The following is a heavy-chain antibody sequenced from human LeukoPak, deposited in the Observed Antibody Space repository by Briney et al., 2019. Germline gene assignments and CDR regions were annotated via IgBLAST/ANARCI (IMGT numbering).Heavy chain of an antibody. Sequence: ASVKVSCKASGYTFTGYYMHWVRQAPGQGLEWMGWINPNSGGTNYAQKFQGRVTMTRDTSISTAYMELSRLRSDDTAVYYCARSVRFLEWLLDVFDYWGQGTLVTVSS. CDR1: GYTFTGYY. CDR2: INPNSGGT. J-gene: IGHJ4*02. CDR3: ARSVRFLEWLLDVFDY. D-gene: IGHD3-3*01. V-gene: IGHV1-2*02.